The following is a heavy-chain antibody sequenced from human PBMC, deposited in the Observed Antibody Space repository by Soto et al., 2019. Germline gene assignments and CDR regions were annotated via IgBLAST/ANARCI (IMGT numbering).Heavy chain of an antibody. Sequence: QVQLMQSGAEVKKPGSSVKVSCKASGGTFSTSAISWVRQAPGEGLEWVGGIMPVFATPDYAQKFQGRVTIYADESPTTAYLELTSLTTDDTAVYYCARDKDRQQLGGNYYYILDVWGQGTAITVSS. CDR3: ARDKDRQQLGGNYYYILDV. V-gene: IGHV1-69*12. D-gene: IGHD3-3*02. CDR1: GGTFSTSA. CDR2: IMPVFATP. J-gene: IGHJ6*02.